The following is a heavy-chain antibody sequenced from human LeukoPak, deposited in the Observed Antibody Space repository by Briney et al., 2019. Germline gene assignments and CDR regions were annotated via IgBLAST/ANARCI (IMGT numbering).Heavy chain of an antibody. CDR3: TTVYIVVVVAATDY. Sequence: GGSLRLSCAASGFTFSNAWMSWVRQAPGKGLEWVGRIKSKTDGGTTDYAAPVKGRFTISRDDSKNTLYLQMNSLKTEDTAVYYCTTVYIVVVVAATDYWGQGTLVTVSS. J-gene: IGHJ4*02. CDR2: IKSKTDGGTT. D-gene: IGHD2-15*01. CDR1: GFTFSNAW. V-gene: IGHV3-15*01.